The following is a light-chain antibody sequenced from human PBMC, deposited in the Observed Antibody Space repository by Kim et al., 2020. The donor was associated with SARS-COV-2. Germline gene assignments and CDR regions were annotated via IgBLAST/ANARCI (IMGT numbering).Light chain of an antibody. CDR2: HDD. V-gene: IGLV3-1*01. Sequence: LSPRQSASITGTVDVLADKYTRWYQQKPGQPPLLAIYHDDRPPSVIPVRFSGSSSGNSATLNVSGTQAMDEADYHCQTWDGITSVFGGGTQLTVL. J-gene: IGLJ7*01. CDR1: VLADKY. CDR3: QTWDGITSV.